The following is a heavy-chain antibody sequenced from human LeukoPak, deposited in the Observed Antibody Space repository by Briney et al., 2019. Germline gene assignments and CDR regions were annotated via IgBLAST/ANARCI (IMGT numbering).Heavy chain of an antibody. Sequence: GGSLRLSCAASGFTFSSYAMSWVRQAPGKGLEWVSSISSGSNYIYYTDSVKGRFTISRDNAKNSLYLQMNSLRAEDTAVYYCARDSSGWRLLDYWGQGTLVTVSS. CDR2: ISSGSNYI. V-gene: IGHV3-21*01. D-gene: IGHD6-19*01. J-gene: IGHJ4*02. CDR1: GFTFSSYA. CDR3: ARDSSGWRLLDY.